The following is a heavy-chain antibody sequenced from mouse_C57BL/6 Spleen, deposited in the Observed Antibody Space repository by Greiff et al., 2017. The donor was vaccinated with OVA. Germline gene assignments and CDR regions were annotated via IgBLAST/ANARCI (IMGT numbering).Heavy chain of an antibody. V-gene: IGHV1-19*01. Sequence: VQLKQSGPVLVKPGASVKMSCKASGYTFTDYYMNWVKQSHGKSLEWIGVINPYNGGTSYNQKFKGKATLTVDKSSSTAYMELNSLTSEDAAVYYCEGDYDGFAYWGQGTLVTVSA. CDR2: INPYNGGT. CDR1: GYTFTDYY. CDR3: EGDYDGFAY. J-gene: IGHJ3*01. D-gene: IGHD2-4*01.